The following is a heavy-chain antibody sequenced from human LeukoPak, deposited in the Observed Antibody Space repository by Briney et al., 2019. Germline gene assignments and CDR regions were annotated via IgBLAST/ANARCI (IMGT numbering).Heavy chain of an antibody. Sequence: PGGSLRLSCAASKFTFTTFSTFAMGWVRQAPGKGLEWVSSISGTGGSTYYADSAKGRFTVSRDNSKNTLFLRMNSLRAEDTAMYYCAKNLDEYCTSRSCYDAFDIWGQGTTVTVSS. CDR1: KFTFTTFSTFA. CDR2: ISGTGGST. V-gene: IGHV3-23*01. J-gene: IGHJ3*02. D-gene: IGHD2/OR15-2a*01. CDR3: AKNLDEYCTSRSCYDAFDI.